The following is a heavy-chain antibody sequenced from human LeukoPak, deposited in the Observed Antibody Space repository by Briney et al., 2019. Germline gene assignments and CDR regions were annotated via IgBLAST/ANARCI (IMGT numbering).Heavy chain of an antibody. J-gene: IGHJ4*02. V-gene: IGHV4-59*08. CDR2: IYYSGST. D-gene: IGHD3-10*01. CDR3: ARKDHRGAENFFDY. Sequence: SETLSLTCTVSGGSISSYYWSWIRQPPGKGLEWIGYIYYSGSTNYNPSLKSRVTISVDTSKNQFSLKLSSVIAADTAVYYCARKDHRGAENFFDYWGQGTLVTVSS. CDR1: GGSISSYY.